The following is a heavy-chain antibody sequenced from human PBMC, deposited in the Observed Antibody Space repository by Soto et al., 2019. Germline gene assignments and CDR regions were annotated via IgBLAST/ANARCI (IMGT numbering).Heavy chain of an antibody. CDR2: INHSGST. CDR1: GGSFSGYY. CDR3: ARCLGHGSYHPTTTDYYDT. D-gene: IGHD1-26*01. V-gene: IGHV4-34*01. Sequence: SETLSLTCAVYGGSFSGYYWSWIRQPPGKGLEWIGEINHSGSTNYNPSLKSRVTISVDTPKNQFSLKLSSVTAADTAVYYCARCLGHGSYHPTTTDYYDTWGQGNLVTVSS. J-gene: IGHJ5*02.